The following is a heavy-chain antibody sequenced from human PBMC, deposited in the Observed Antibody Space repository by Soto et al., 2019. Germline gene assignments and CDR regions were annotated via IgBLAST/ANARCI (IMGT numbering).Heavy chain of an antibody. CDR1: GYTFTGYY. V-gene: IGHV1-2*04. Sequence: ASVKVSCKASGYTFTGYYMHWVRQAPGQGLEWMGWINPNSGGTNYAQKFQGWVTMTRDTSISTAYMELSRLRSDDTAVYYCARDPHSSSSAFDYWGQGTLVTVSS. CDR2: INPNSGGT. J-gene: IGHJ4*02. CDR3: ARDPHSSSSAFDY. D-gene: IGHD6-6*01.